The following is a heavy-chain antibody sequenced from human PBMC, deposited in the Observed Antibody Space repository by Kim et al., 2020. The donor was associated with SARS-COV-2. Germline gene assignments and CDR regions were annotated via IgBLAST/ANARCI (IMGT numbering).Heavy chain of an antibody. J-gene: IGHJ6*02. Sequence: GGSLRLSCAASGFTFSSYSMNWVRQAPGKGLEWVSYISSSSSTIYYADSVKGRFTISRDNAKNSLYLQMNSLRDEDTAVYYCARDEVSSWYLGYYGMDVWGQGTTVTVSS. V-gene: IGHV3-48*02. CDR2: ISSSSSTI. CDR1: GFTFSSYS. D-gene: IGHD6-13*01. CDR3: ARDEVSSWYLGYYGMDV.